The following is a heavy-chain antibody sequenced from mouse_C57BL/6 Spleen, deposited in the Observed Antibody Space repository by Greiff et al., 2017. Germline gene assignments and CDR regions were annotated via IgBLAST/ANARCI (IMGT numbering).Heavy chain of an antibody. CDR2: ISYDGSN. CDR1: GYSITSGYY. Sequence: EVQVVESGPGLVKPSQSLSLTCSVTGYSITSGYYWNWLRQFPGNKLEWMGYISYDGSNNYNPSLKNRISITRDTSKNQFFLKLNSVTTEDTATYYCARYGNYEYWYFDVWGTGTTVTVSS. J-gene: IGHJ1*03. V-gene: IGHV3-6*01. CDR3: ARYGNYEYWYFDV. D-gene: IGHD2-10*02.